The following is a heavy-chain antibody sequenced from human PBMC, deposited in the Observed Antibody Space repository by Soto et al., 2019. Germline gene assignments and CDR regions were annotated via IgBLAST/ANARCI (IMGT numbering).Heavy chain of an antibody. D-gene: IGHD2-21*01. CDR2: ISSTGTI. V-gene: IGHV3-11*01. J-gene: IGHJ4*02. CDR1: GFTFSDYY. CDR3: ARDAYYLDY. Sequence: GGSLRLSCAASGFTFSDYYMTWIRQAPGKGLEWVSHISSTGTIYYADSVKGRFIISRDNAKNSLYLQMNSLRAEDTALYYCARDAYYLDYWGQGTPVTVSS.